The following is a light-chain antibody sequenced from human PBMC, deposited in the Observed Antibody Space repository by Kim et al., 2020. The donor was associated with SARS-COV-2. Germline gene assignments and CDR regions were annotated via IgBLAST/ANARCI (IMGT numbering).Light chain of an antibody. CDR2: DCT. V-gene: IGLV2-8*01. CDR1: GSDVGGYSY. J-gene: IGLJ1*01. Sequence: GQSVNIACNGTGSDVGGYSYVSWYQHHPGKAPKLMIYDCTKLPSGVPVRFSGSKSGDTAFLTVSGLQVEDEAVYYCGSYAGNNDFLFGTGTKVTVL. CDR3: GSYAGNNDFL.